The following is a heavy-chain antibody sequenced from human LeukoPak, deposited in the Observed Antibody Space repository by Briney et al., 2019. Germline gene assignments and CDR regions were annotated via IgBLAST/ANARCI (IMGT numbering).Heavy chain of an antibody. V-gene: IGHV2-5*01. CDR2: IYGNDGK. J-gene: IGHJ4*02. CDR1: GFSLSTSEVA. D-gene: IGHD6-6*01. Sequence: SGPTLVNPTQTLTLTCTFSGFSLSTSEVAVGWIRQPPGKALEWLALIYGNDGKHYSPSLKSRLTITKDTSKNHVVVTMANMDPVDTATYYCAHRRSSSFDYWGQGTPVTVSS. CDR3: AHRRSSSFDY.